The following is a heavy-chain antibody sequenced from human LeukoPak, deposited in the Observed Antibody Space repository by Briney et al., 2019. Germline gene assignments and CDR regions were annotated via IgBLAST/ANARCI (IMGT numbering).Heavy chain of an antibody. Sequence: AGESLKISCKGSGYSFTSYWLGWVRQMPGKGLEWMGIIYPGDSDTRYSPSFQGQVTISADKSISTAYLQWSSLKASDTAMYYCARVKDDRPWKYYFDYWGQGTLVTVSS. CDR2: IYPGDSDT. D-gene: IGHD3-22*01. V-gene: IGHV5-51*01. CDR1: GYSFTSYW. J-gene: IGHJ4*02. CDR3: ARVKDDRPWKYYFDY.